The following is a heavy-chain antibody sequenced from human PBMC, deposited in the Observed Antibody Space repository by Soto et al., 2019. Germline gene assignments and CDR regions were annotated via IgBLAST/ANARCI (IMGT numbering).Heavy chain of an antibody. CDR3: ARDLQYYDYVWGSYRYVDY. V-gene: IGHV3-21*01. J-gene: IGHJ4*02. CDR1: GFTFSSYS. CDR2: ISSSSSYI. Sequence: GGSLRLSCAASGFTFSSYSMNWVRQAPGKGLEWVSSISSSSSYIYYADSVKGRFTISRDNAKNSLYLQMNSLRAEDTAVYYCARDLQYYDYVWGSYRYVDYWGQGTLVTVSS. D-gene: IGHD3-16*02.